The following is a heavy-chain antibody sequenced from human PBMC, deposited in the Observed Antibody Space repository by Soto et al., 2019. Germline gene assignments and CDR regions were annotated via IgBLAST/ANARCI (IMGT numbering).Heavy chain of an antibody. V-gene: IGHV1-2*04. Sequence: GASVKVSCKASGGTFSSYAISWVRQAPGQGLEWMGWINPNSGGTNYAQKFQGWVTMTRDTSISTAYMELSRLRSDDTAVYYCARASLSYDSSGYRNYYGMDVWGQGTTVTVSS. CDR2: INPNSGGT. J-gene: IGHJ6*02. CDR3: ARASLSYDSSGYRNYYGMDV. D-gene: IGHD3-22*01. CDR1: GGTFSSYA.